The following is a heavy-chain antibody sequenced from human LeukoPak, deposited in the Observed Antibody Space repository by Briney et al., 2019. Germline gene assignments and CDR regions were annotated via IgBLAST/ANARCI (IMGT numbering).Heavy chain of an antibody. CDR2: INPNSGGT. J-gene: IGHJ4*02. Sequence: ASVKVSCKASGYTFAAYYMHWVRQAPGQGLEWMGWINPNSGGTNYAQKFQGRVSLTRDTSIRTAYMELSSLRSDDTAVYYCAREDRYSYHFWGQGTLVTVSS. CDR3: AREDRYSYHF. CDR1: GYTFAAYY. V-gene: IGHV1-2*02. D-gene: IGHD5-18*01.